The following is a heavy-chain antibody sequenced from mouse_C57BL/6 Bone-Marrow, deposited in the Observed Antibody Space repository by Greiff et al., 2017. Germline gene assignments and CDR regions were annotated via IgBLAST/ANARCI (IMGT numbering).Heavy chain of an antibody. CDR1: GFNFKDDY. CDR3: TTYDYDGGYAMDY. V-gene: IGHV14-4*01. Sequence: EVQLQQSGAELVRPGASVKLSCTASGFNFKDDYMHWVKQRPEQGLEWIGWIDPENGDTEYASKFQGKATITADTSSNTAYLQLSSLTSEDTTVYYCTTYDYDGGYAMDYWGQGTSVTVSS. J-gene: IGHJ4*01. CDR2: IDPENGDT. D-gene: IGHD2-4*01.